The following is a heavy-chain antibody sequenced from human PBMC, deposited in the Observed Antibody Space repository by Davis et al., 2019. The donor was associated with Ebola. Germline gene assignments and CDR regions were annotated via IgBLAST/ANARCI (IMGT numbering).Heavy chain of an antibody. CDR1: VYTFTSYD. CDR3: AREGDRTITIFGVVIPPARGYWFDP. D-gene: IGHD3-3*01. J-gene: IGHJ5*02. Sequence: ASVTVSCKASVYTFTSYDIHCVRQATGQGLEWLGWMNPNSGNTGYAQKFQGRVTMTRNTSISTAYMELSSLRSEDTAVYYCAREGDRTITIFGVVIPPARGYWFDPWGQGTLVTVSS. V-gene: IGHV1-8*01. CDR2: MNPNSGNT.